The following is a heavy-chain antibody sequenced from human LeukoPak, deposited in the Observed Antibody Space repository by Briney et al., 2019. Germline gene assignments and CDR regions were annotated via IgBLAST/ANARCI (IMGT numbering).Heavy chain of an antibody. D-gene: IGHD2-15*01. CDR2: IRGDGRAT. J-gene: IGHJ6*02. CDR1: GFIFTDYW. Sequence: EGSMRLSCAASGFIFTDYWMHWVRQAPGKELVWVARIRGDGRATTYADSVKGRFTISRDNAKNSLYLQMNSLRAEDTAVYYCAREGCSGGSCYGYYGMDVWGQGTTVTVSS. CDR3: AREGCSGGSCYGYYGMDV. V-gene: IGHV3-74*01.